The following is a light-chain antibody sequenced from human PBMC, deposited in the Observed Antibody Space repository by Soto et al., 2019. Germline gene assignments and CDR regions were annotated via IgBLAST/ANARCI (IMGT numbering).Light chain of an antibody. CDR2: GAS. Sequence: DMQRTQSPPTLSASVGDRETITCRASQSIRHYLAWYQQMPGKAPKLLIYGASTLQSGVPSRFSGSGSGTEFTLTISSLQPDDFGTYFCQHHNSYFQTFGQGTRWIS. CDR1: QSIRHY. V-gene: IGKV1-5*01. J-gene: IGKJ1*01. CDR3: QHHNSYFQT.